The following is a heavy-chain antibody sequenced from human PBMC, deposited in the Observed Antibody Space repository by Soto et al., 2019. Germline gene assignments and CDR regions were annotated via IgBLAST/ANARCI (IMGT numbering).Heavy chain of an antibody. Sequence: ASVKVSCKASGDTFGRFTINWVRQSPGQGLEWMGGIKPISDITNYAQSFQGRVTFTADASTSTVYLELSSLRSEDTAMYYCARDPSTINKLIGVWFDPWGQGTLVTVS. J-gene: IGHJ5*02. CDR1: GDTFGRFT. V-gene: IGHV1-69*13. CDR2: IKPISDIT. CDR3: ARDPSTINKLIGVWFDP. D-gene: IGHD4-4*01.